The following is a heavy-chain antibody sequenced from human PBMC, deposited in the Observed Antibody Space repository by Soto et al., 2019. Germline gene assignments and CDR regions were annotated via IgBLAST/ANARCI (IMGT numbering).Heavy chain of an antibody. CDR2: ISDSGATT. J-gene: IGHJ4*02. Sequence: PGGSLRLSCAASGFPFGENAMSWVRQAPGKGLEWVSGISDSGATTYYADSVRGRFTISRDNSKNTLYLQMKSLRAEDSASYSCAKEDTSSRSLDYWGQGALVTVSS. CDR3: AKEDTSSRSLDY. CDR1: GFPFGENA. V-gene: IGHV3-23*01. D-gene: IGHD6-19*01.